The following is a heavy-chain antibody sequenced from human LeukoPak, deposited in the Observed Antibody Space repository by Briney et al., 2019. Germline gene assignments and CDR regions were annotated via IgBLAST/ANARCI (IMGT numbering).Heavy chain of an antibody. CDR1: GFTFSSHG. V-gene: IGHV3-33*06. CDR3: AKDTTAYCGGDCQSPVDY. D-gene: IGHD2-21*02. J-gene: IGHJ4*02. CDR2: IWYDGSNK. Sequence: GRSLRLSCAASGFTFSSHGMHWVRQAPGKGLEWVAVIWYDGSNKYYADSVKGRFTISRDNSKNTLYLQMNSLRAEDTAVYYCAKDTTAYCGGDCQSPVDYWGQGTLVTVSS.